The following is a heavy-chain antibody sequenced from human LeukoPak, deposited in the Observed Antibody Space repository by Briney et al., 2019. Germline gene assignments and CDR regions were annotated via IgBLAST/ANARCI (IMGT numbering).Heavy chain of an antibody. V-gene: IGHV4-59*01. D-gene: IGHD6-6*01. CDR2: IYYSGST. J-gene: IGHJ5*02. Sequence: SETLSLTCTVSGNSISSYYWSWIRQPPGKGLEWIGYIYYSGSTNYNPSLKSRVTISVDTSKNQFSLKLSSVTAADTAVYYCARVPEARLTPYHWFDPWGQGTLVTVSS. CDR1: GNSISSYY. CDR3: ARVPEARLTPYHWFDP.